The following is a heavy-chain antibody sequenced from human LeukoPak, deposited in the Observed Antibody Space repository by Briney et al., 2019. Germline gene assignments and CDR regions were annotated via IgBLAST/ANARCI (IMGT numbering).Heavy chain of an antibody. CDR1: GYTFTGYY. CDR2: INPNSGGT. Sequence: GASVKVSCTASGYTFTGYYMHWVRQAPGQGLEWMGWINPNSGGTNYAQKFQGRVTMTEDTSTDTAYMELSSLRSEDTAVYYCATAPYYYDSSGYPSVDYWGQGTLVTVSS. CDR3: ATAPYYYDSSGYPSVDY. D-gene: IGHD3-22*01. V-gene: IGHV1-2*02. J-gene: IGHJ4*02.